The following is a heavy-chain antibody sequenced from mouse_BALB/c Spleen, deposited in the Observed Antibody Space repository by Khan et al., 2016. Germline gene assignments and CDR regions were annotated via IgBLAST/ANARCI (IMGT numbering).Heavy chain of an antibody. D-gene: IGHD3-3*01. CDR1: GYSITSDYA. Sequence: EVQLQESGPGLVKPSQSLSLTCTVTGYSITSDYAWNWIRQFPGNKLEWMGNISYSHSTNNTPSLTSRISIRQATSKHQIFLWLNSMTTEDRATYDGAEKLRCVAYWGQGTLVTVSA. V-gene: IGHV3-2*02. CDR3: AEKLRCVAY. CDR2: ISYSHST. J-gene: IGHJ3*01.